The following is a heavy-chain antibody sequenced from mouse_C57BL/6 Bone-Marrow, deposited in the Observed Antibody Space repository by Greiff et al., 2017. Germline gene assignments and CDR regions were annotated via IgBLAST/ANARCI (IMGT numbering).Heavy chain of an antibody. V-gene: IGHV1-59*01. Sequence: QVQLQQPGAELVRPGTSVKLSCKASGYTFTSYWMHWVKQRPGQGLEWIGVIDPSDSYTNYNQKFKGKATLTVDTSSSTAYMQLSSLTSEDSAVYYCARADYGCTGFDYWGQGTTLTVSS. D-gene: IGHD1-1*01. CDR2: IDPSDSYT. J-gene: IGHJ2*01. CDR1: GYTFTSYW. CDR3: ARADYGCTGFDY.